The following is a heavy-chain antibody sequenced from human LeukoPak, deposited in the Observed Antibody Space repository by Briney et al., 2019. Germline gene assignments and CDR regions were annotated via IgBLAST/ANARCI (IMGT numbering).Heavy chain of an antibody. CDR2: INWNGGST. CDR3: AREAPTLDIVVVPAAPSGFDY. V-gene: IGHV3-20*04. J-gene: IGHJ4*02. D-gene: IGHD2-2*01. Sequence: GGSLRLSCAASGFTFDDYGMGWVRQAPGKGLEWVSGINWNGGSTGYADSVKGRFTISRDNAKNSLYLQMNSLRAEDTALYYCAREAPTLDIVVVPAAPSGFDYWGQGTLVTVSS. CDR1: GFTFDDYG.